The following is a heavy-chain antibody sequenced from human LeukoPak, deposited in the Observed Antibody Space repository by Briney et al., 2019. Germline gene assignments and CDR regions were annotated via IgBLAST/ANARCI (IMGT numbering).Heavy chain of an antibody. CDR1: GFTFSSYG. CDR3: AASTPDYYYYGMDV. D-gene: IGHD2-2*01. Sequence: GGPLRLSCAVSGFTFSSYGMHWVRQAPGKGLEWVAVISYDGSNKYYADSVKGRFTISRDNSKNTLYLQMNSLRAEDTAVYYCAASTPDYYYYGMDVWGQGTTVTVSS. CDR2: ISYDGSNK. J-gene: IGHJ6*02. V-gene: IGHV3-30*03.